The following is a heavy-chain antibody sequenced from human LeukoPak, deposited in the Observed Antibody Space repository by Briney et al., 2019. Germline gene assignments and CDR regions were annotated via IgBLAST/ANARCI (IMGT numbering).Heavy chain of an antibody. CDR2: ISSNGGST. CDR3: ARDYYYGSGYYYFDY. D-gene: IGHD3-10*01. V-gene: IGHV3-64*01. CDR1: GFTFSSYA. J-gene: IGHJ4*02. Sequence: GGSLRLSCAASGFTFSSYAMHWVRQAPGKGLEYVSAISSNGGSTYYANSVKGRFTISRDNSKNTLYLQMGSLRAEDMAVYYCARDYYYGSGYYYFDYWGQGTLVTVS.